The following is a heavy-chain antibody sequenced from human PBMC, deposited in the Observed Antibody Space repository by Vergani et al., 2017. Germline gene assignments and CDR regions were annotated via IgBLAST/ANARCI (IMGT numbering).Heavy chain of an antibody. J-gene: IGHJ3*02. CDR1: GATFSSYA. D-gene: IGHD4-23*01. CDR3: ARGSSPYGGNLLDAFDI. CDR2: IIPIFGTA. V-gene: IGHV1-69*12. Sequence: QFQLVQSGAEVKKPGSSVKSSCKASGATFSSYAISWVRQAPGQGLEWMGGIIPIFGTANYAQKFQGRVTITADESTSTAYMELSSLRSEDTAVYYCARGSSPYGGNLLDAFDIWGQGTMVTVSS.